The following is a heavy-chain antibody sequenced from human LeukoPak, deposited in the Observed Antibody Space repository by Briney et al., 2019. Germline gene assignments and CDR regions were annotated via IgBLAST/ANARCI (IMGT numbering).Heavy chain of an antibody. D-gene: IGHD4-17*01. CDR1: GFIFHTYA. Sequence: GGSLRLSCAASGFIFHTYAMGWVRQAPGKEPVWVSAISGGGTRTYYADSVTGRFTISRDNSKNTVYLQMISLRGEDTAVYFCAKGGGRGDYDLTGLFSTHFDSWGQGTLVVVSS. V-gene: IGHV3-23*01. J-gene: IGHJ4*02. CDR3: AKGGGRGDYDLTGLFSTHFDS. CDR2: ISGGGTRT.